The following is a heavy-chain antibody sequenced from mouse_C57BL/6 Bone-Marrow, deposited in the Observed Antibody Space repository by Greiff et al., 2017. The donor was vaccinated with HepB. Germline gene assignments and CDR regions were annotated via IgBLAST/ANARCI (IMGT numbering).Heavy chain of an antibody. J-gene: IGHJ1*03. V-gene: IGHV3-8*01. D-gene: IGHD2-4*01. Sequence: VMLVESGPGLAKPSQTLSLTCSVTGYSITSDYWNWIRKFPGNKLEYMGYISYSGSTYYNPSLKSRISITRDTSKNQYYLQLNSVTTEDTATYYCARYDYDESYWYFDVWGTGTTVTVSS. CDR2: ISYSGST. CDR1: GYSITSDY. CDR3: ARYDYDESYWYFDV.